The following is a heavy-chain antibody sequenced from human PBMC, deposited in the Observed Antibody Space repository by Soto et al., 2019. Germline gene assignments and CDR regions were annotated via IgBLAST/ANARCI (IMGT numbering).Heavy chain of an antibody. Sequence: EVQLVESGGGLVQPGGSLRLSCAASGFTFSSYWMHWVRQAPGKGLVWVSRINSDGSSTSYADSVKGRFTISRDNSKNTLYLQMNRLRAEYTAVYYCARESLRYFLFGGGGPFDYWGQGTLVTVSS. CDR1: GFTFSSYW. CDR2: INSDGSST. J-gene: IGHJ4*02. CDR3: ARESLRYFLFGGGGPFDY. V-gene: IGHV3-74*01. D-gene: IGHD3-9*01.